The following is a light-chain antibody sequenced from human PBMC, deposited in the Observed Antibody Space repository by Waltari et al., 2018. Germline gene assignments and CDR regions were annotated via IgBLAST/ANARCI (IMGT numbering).Light chain of an antibody. CDR3: AAWDDSLRGPV. J-gene: IGLJ3*02. Sequence: QSVLPPPPSASETPGQRATTSCSRSSFNLDNNYVYRYQQFPGPAPKLLIYRNNQRPSGVPDRFSGSKSGTSASLAISGLRSEDESDYYCAAWDDSLRGPVFGGGTKVTVL. CDR1: SFNLDNNY. CDR2: RNN. V-gene: IGLV1-47*01.